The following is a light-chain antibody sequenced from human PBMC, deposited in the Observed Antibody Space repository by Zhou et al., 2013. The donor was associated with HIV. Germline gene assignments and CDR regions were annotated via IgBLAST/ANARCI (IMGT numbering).Light chain of an antibody. CDR1: QSVSTN. V-gene: IGKV3-15*01. Sequence: EIVMTQSPATLSVSPGERATLSCRASQSVSTNLAWYQQKPGQAPRLIIHGASTRATGIPARFSGSGSGTDFTLTISRLEPEDFAVYYCQQYGSFFGPGTKVGI. CDR2: GAS. CDR3: QQYGSF. J-gene: IGKJ3*01.